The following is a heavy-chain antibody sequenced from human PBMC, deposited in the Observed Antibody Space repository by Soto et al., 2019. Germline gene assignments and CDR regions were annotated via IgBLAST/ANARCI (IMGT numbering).Heavy chain of an antibody. Sequence: EVQLVESGGGLVQPGGSLRLSCAASGFTFSSYTMNWVRQAPGKGLEWVSYISSSSTTIYYADSVKGRCTISRDNGKNSLYLQMNSLRDEDTAVFYCARAGVRGSGSYWGNYYYYGMDVWGQGTTVTVSS. J-gene: IGHJ6*01. CDR2: ISSSSTTI. CDR1: GFTFSSYT. V-gene: IGHV3-48*02. CDR3: ARAGVRGSGSYWGNYYYYGMDV. D-gene: IGHD3-10*01.